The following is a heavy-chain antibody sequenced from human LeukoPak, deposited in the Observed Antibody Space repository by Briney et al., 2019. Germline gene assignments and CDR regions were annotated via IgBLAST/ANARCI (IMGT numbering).Heavy chain of an antibody. CDR3: AREKADYFDY. CDR1: GGTFSSYA. CDR2: IIPIFGIA. V-gene: IGHV1-69*04. Sequence: ASMKVSCKASGGTFSSYAISWVRQAPGQGLEWMGRIIPIFGIANYAQKFQGRVTITADKSTSTAYMELSSLRSEDTAVYYCAREKADYFDYWGQGTLVTVSS. J-gene: IGHJ4*02.